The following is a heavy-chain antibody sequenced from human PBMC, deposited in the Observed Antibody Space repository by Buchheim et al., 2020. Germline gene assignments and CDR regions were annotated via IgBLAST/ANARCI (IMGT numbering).Heavy chain of an antibody. CDR1: GDSLGRYY. CDR3: ARHAPNWFDL. J-gene: IGHJ5*02. Sequence: QVQLQESGPGLVKPWEPLSLTCTVSGDSLGRYYWSWIRQPPGNRLEWIGYVSYSGSTSYNPSLNSRVTISLDTSTKQFSLKLASVTAADTAVYYCARHAPNWFDLWSQG. V-gene: IGHV4-59*08. CDR2: VSYSGST.